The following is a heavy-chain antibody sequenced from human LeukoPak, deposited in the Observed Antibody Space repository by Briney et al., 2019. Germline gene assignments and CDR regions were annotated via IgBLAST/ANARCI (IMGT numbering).Heavy chain of an antibody. J-gene: IGHJ4*02. V-gene: IGHV1-69*04. Sequence: SVKVSCKASGGTFSSYAISWVRQAPGQGLEWMGRIIPILGIANYAQKFQGRVTITADKSTSTAYMELSSLRSEDTAVYYCARSPAAILMPDYWGQGTLVTVSS. CDR2: IIPILGIA. CDR3: ARSPAAILMPDY. D-gene: IGHD2-2*02. CDR1: GGTFSSYA.